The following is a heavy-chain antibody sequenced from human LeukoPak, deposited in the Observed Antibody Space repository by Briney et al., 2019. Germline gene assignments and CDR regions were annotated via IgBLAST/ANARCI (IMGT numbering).Heavy chain of an antibody. CDR1: GGSFSGYY. D-gene: IGHD1/OR15-1a*01. CDR3: ARRPPHRTFDY. V-gene: IGHV4-34*01. Sequence: PSETLSLTCAVYGGSFSGYYWSWIRQPPGKGLEWIGEINHSGSTNYNPSLKSRVTISVDTSKNQFSLKLSSVTAADTAVYYCARRPPHRTFDYWGQGTLVTVSS. J-gene: IGHJ4*02. CDR2: INHSGST.